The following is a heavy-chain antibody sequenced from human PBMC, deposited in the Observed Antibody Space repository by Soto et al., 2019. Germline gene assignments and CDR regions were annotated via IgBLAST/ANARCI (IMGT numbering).Heavy chain of an antibody. V-gene: IGHV1-2*02. CDR2: INPNSGGT. CDR1: GYTFTGYY. CDR3: ARLDYSTTDY. J-gene: IGHJ4*02. Sequence: ASVKVSCKASGYTFTGYYMHWVRQAPGQGLEWMGWINPNSGGTNYAQKFQGRVTMTRDTSISTAYLQWSSLKASDTAMYYCARLDYSTTDYWGQGTLVTVSS. D-gene: IGHD4-4*01.